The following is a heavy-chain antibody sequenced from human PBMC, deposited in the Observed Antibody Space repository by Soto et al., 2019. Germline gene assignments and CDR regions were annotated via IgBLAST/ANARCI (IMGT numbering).Heavy chain of an antibody. J-gene: IGHJ5*02. D-gene: IGHD3-10*01. CDR3: ARGITMVRGVIILWFDP. CDR1: GGSISSYY. CDR2: IYYSGST. Sequence: QVQLQESGPGLVKPSETLSLTCTVSGGSISSYYWSWIRQPPGKGLEWIGYIYYSGSTNYNPSLKSRVNISVDTSKNQFSLKLSSVTAADTAVYYCARGITMVRGVIILWFDPWGQGTLVTVSS. V-gene: IGHV4-59*01.